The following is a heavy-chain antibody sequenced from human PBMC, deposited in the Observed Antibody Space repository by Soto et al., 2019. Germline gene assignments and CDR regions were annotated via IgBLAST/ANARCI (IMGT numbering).Heavy chain of an antibody. Sequence: GASVKVSCKASGYTFINYAMHWVRQAPGQRLEWMGWINAANGNTKYSQKFQGRVTITRDTSANTAHMELSSLRSEDTAVYYCGRNEVRTYHFDYWGQRTLVTVSS. D-gene: IGHD1-1*01. CDR3: GRNEVRTYHFDY. J-gene: IGHJ4*02. CDR2: INAANGNT. CDR1: GYTFINYA. V-gene: IGHV1-3*01.